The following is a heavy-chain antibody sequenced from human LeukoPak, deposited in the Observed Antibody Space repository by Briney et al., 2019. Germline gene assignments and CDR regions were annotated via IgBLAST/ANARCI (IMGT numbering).Heavy chain of an antibody. J-gene: IGHJ4*02. CDR1: GGSISSYY. Sequence: SETLSLTCTVSGGSISSYYWSWIRRPPGKGLEWIGYIYYSGSTNYNPSLKSRVTISVDTSKNQFSLKLSSVTAADTAVYYCASKDTAMGYFDYWGQGTLVTVSS. CDR2: IYYSGST. D-gene: IGHD5-18*01. CDR3: ASKDTAMGYFDY. V-gene: IGHV4-59*08.